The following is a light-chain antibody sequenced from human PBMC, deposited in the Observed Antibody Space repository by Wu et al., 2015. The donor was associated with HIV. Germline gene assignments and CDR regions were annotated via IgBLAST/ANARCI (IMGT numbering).Light chain of an antibody. CDR2: AAS. CDR3: LQDYSYPRIT. CDR1: QGIRND. V-gene: IGKV1-6*01. J-gene: IGKJ5*01. Sequence: GDRVTITXRASQGIRNDLGWYQQKPGKAPKLLIYAASSLQSGVPSRFSGSGSGTDFTLTVSGLQAEDFATYYCLQDYSYPRITFGQGTRLEIK.